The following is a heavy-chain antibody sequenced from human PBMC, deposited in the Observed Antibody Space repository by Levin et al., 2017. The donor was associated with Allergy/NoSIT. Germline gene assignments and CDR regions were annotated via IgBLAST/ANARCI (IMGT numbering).Heavy chain of an antibody. CDR1: GYSFISYW. CDR3: ARRGTRDYYYCMDV. Sequence: VASVKVSCQGSGYSFISYWIGWVRQTPGKGLEWMGIIYPGDSDTRYSPSFQGQVIISADKSNSTAYLQWSSLKASDTAIYYCARRGTRDYYYCMDVWGKGTTVTVSS. D-gene: IGHD1-1*01. CDR2: IYPGDSDT. J-gene: IGHJ6*03. V-gene: IGHV5-51*01.